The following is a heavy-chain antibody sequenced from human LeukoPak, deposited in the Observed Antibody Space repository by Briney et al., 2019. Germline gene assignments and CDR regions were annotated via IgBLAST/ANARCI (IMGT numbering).Heavy chain of an antibody. J-gene: IGHJ4*02. Sequence: GRSLRLSWAASGFTFSSYSMSWVRQAPGKGLEWVSSIISSGSYIYYTDSGKGRFTISRDNAKNSLNLQMNSLSAEDTAVYYCARDLHDFWSGSSRLDYWGQGTLVTVSS. CDR2: IISSGSYI. D-gene: IGHD3-3*01. V-gene: IGHV3-21*01. CDR3: ARDLHDFWSGSSRLDY. CDR1: GFTFSSYS.